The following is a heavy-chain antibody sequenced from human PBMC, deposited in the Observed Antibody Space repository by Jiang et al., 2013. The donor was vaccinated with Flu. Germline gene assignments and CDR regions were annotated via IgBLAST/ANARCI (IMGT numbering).Heavy chain of an antibody. J-gene: IGHJ4*02. D-gene: IGHD6-13*01. Sequence: KPTQTLTLTCTFSGFSLSTSGMCVSWIRQPPGKALEWLARIDWDDDKYYSTSLKTRLTISKDTSKNQVVLTMTNMDPVDTATYYCARHRVFTLAKQQLEGDEYDYWGQGTLVTVSS. CDR1: GFSLSTSGMC. CDR3: ARHRVFTLAKQQLEGDEYDY. CDR2: IDWDDDK. V-gene: IGHV2-70*11.